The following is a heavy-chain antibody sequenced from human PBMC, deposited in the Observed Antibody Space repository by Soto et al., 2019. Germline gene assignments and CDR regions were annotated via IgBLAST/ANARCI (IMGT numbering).Heavy chain of an antibody. V-gene: IGHV4-59*01. CDR1: GGSISSYY. J-gene: IGHJ5*02. D-gene: IGHD6-19*01. Sequence: PSETLSLTCTVSGGSISSYYWSWIRQPPGKGLEWIGYTYYSGSTNYNPSLKSRVTISVDTSKNQFSLKLSSVTAADTAVYYCARATGYSSGWYPSWGQGTLVTVSS. CDR3: ARATGYSSGWYPS. CDR2: TYYSGST.